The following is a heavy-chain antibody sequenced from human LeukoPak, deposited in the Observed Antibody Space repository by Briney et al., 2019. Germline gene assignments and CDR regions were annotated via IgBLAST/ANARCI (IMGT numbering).Heavy chain of an antibody. D-gene: IGHD2-15*01. J-gene: IGHJ4*02. V-gene: IGHV4-61*01. CDR3: ARIHRYCSGGACYVLDN. CDR2: VYYSGST. Sequence: SETLSLTCTVSGGSVSSGSYYWSWIRQPPGRGLEWIGYVYYSGSTNYNPSFKSRITISVDTSRNQFSLQLSSVTAADTAVYYCARIHRYCSGGACYVLDNWGQGTLVAVSS. CDR1: GGSVSSGSYY.